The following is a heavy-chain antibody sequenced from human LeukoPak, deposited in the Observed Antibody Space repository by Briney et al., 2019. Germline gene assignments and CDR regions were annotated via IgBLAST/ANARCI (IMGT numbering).Heavy chain of an antibody. D-gene: IGHD5/OR15-5a*01. V-gene: IGHV3-43*02. CDR2: TSGDGITT. Sequence: GGSLRLSCAASGFTFHNYAIHWVRQAPGKGLEWVSLTSGDGITTYFADSVKGRFTISRDDSKSSLFLQMNSLRTEDTALYYCARDHVYGGADYWGQGTLVTVSS. J-gene: IGHJ4*02. CDR3: ARDHVYGGADY. CDR1: GFTFHNYA.